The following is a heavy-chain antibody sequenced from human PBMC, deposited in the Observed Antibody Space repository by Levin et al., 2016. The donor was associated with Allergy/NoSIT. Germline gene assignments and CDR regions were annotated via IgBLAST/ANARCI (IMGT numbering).Heavy chain of an antibody. Sequence: SETLSLTCTVSGASISTSNFYWGWIRQFPGKGLEWIGSILYSGTNYYSPSLKSRVTISADTSKNKFSLNLTSVTETDTAVYYCVRVFRITWTAVTIDHWHFDLWGRGALVSVFS. D-gene: IGHD3-10*01. CDR3: VRVFRITWTAVTIDHWHFDL. CDR2: ILYSGTN. CDR1: GASISTSNFY. V-gene: IGHV4-39*07. J-gene: IGHJ2*01.